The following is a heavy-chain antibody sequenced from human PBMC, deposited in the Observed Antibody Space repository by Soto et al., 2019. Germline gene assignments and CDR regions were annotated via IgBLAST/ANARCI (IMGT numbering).Heavy chain of an antibody. D-gene: IGHD2-2*01. CDR3: AKPLTGYCSSTSCYYFDY. Sequence: GGSLRLSCAASGFTFSSYAMSWVRQAPGKGLEWVSAISGSGGSTYYADSVKGRFTISRDNSKNTLYLQMNSLRAEDTAVYYCAKPLTGYCSSTSCYYFDYWGQGTLVTVSS. J-gene: IGHJ4*02. CDR1: GFTFSSYA. V-gene: IGHV3-23*01. CDR2: ISGSGGST.